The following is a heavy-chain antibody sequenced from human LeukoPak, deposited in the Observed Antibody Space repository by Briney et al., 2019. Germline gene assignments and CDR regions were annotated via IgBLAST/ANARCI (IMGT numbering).Heavy chain of an antibody. Sequence: GGSLTLSCAPSGLTFSSYWMQWVRQAPGKGMLWVSRMNSDGRIRGYADSGKGRFTISRENAKNTLYLQMCSLRAEETAVYYCAGENYHGSRESHWGEGKLVTVFS. J-gene: IGHJ4*02. D-gene: IGHD3-22*01. CDR3: AGENYHGSRESH. CDR2: MNSDGRIR. CDR1: GLTFSSYW. V-gene: IGHV3-74*01.